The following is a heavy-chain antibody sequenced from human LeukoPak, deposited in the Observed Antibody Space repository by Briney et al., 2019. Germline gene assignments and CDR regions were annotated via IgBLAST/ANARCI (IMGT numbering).Heavy chain of an antibody. CDR1: GFTFSSYA. J-gene: IGHJ4*02. CDR3: ASWPVGWYGEDS. V-gene: IGHV3-53*01. CDR2: IYSGGST. Sequence: GGSLRLSCAASGFTFSSYAMHWVRQAPGKGLELVSVIYSGGSTYYADSVKGRFTISRDTPKNTLYLQMNSLRVEDTAVYYCASWPVGWYGEDSWGQGTLVTVSS. D-gene: IGHD6-19*01.